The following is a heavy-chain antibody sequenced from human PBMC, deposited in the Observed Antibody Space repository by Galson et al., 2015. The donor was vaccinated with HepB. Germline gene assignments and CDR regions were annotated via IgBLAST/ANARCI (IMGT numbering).Heavy chain of an antibody. CDR3: AKDRRGGGITMMSVITQGLCDL. CDR2: ISSSTIYT. CDR1: GFTFSDYY. D-gene: IGHD3-22*01. V-gene: IGHV3-11*06. J-gene: IGHJ4*02. Sequence: SLRLSCAASGFTFSDYYMSWIRQAPGKGLEWLSYISSSTIYTNYADSVKGRFTISRDNVKNSMYLQMNSLRAEDTAVYYCAKDRRGGGITMMSVITQGLCDLWGQGTLVAVSS.